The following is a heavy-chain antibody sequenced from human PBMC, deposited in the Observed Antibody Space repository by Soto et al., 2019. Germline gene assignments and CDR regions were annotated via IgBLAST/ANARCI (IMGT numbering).Heavy chain of an antibody. CDR1: GFTFGTYA. D-gene: IGHD7-27*01. J-gene: IGHJ4*02. CDR3: AKGGDLPPLTPRYFDY. V-gene: IGHV3-23*01. Sequence: EVQLLESGGGLVQPGGSLGLSCAASGFTFGTYAMSWFRRAPGKGRGWVSAISGSGGGTYYADSVKGRFTISSDNSKNTLYLQMNSLRAEDTAVYYCAKGGDLPPLTPRYFDYWGQGTLVTVSS. CDR2: ISGSGGGT.